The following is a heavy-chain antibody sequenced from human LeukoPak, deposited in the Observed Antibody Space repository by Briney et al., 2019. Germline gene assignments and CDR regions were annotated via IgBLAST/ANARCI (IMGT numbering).Heavy chain of an antibody. Sequence: SETLSLTCTVSGGSISSYYWSWIRQPPGRGLEWIGYIYYSGSTNYNPSLKSRVTISVDTSKNQFSLKLSSVTAADTAVYYCARPSYSSSWYPMDAFDIWGQGTMVTVSS. CDR1: GGSISSYY. CDR3: ARPSYSSSWYPMDAFDI. J-gene: IGHJ3*02. CDR2: IYYSGST. V-gene: IGHV4-59*12. D-gene: IGHD6-13*01.